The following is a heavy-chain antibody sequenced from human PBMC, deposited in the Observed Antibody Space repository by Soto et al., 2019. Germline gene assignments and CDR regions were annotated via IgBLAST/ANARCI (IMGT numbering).Heavy chain of an antibody. D-gene: IGHD6-13*01. V-gene: IGHV3-23*01. CDR2: ISGSGGST. Sequence: GVLRLSCAASGFTFSSYAMSWVRQAPGKGLEWVSAISGSGGSTYYADSVKGRFTISRDNSKNTLYLQMNSLRAEDTAVYYCASGIAAAGVYYYGMDVWGQGTTVTVSS. J-gene: IGHJ6*02. CDR3: ASGIAAAGVYYYGMDV. CDR1: GFTFSSYA.